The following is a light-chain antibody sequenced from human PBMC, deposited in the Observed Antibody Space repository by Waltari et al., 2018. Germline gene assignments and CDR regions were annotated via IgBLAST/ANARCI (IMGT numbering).Light chain of an antibody. Sequence: SFALTQPPSVSVSPGQTARITCSAEELSKNYAYWYQQKQGQAPVLVIYKDTGRPSGIPELHSGSSSGTTVNLTNSGVQAEDEADYFCQSADGTTNSVVFGGGTKLTVL. V-gene: IGLV3-25*03. CDR3: QSADGTTNSVV. CDR2: KDT. CDR1: ELSKNY. J-gene: IGLJ2*01.